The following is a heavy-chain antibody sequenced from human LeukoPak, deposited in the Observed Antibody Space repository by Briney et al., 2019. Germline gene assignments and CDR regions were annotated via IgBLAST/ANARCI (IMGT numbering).Heavy chain of an antibody. V-gene: IGHV3-7*03. D-gene: IGHD2-21*02. CDR3: SAGATTYCGEDCYPSFFFYHGIDV. CDR2: IKHDGNWK. Sequence: GGSLRLSCAASGSTFGNYYMSWVRQAPGKGLEWVANIKHDGNWKFYADSVKGRFTVSRDNAEKLVYLHMSSLRAEDTAMYYCSAGATTYCGEDCYPSFFFYHGIDVWGQGTTVTVSS. J-gene: IGHJ6*02. CDR1: GSTFGNYY.